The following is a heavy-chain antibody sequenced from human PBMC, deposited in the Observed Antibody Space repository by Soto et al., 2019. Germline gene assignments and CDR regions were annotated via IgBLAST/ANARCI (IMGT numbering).Heavy chain of an antibody. V-gene: IGHV3-30*18. Sequence: QIQLVQSGGGVVQPGGSLRLSCTASGFSFNNFGMHWVRQTPGKGLEWVAALSYDGNHDFYADSVTGRLIISRDHAKVTLDLQANTLTVDDTAVYYCVKERADFVTVPHATSGMDVWGPGTTVTVSS. CDR3: VKERADFVTVPHATSGMDV. CDR1: GFSFNNFG. J-gene: IGHJ6*02. CDR2: LSYDGNHD. D-gene: IGHD2-15*01.